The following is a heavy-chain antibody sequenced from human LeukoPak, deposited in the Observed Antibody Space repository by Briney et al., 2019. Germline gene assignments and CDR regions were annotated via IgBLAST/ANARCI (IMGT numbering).Heavy chain of an antibody. CDR3: ARDPRGYSHGSHFDY. V-gene: IGHV3-21*01. D-gene: IGHD5-18*01. Sequence: GSLRLSCAASGFTFSSYSMNWVRQAPGKGLEWVSSISSSSSYIYYADSVKGRFTISRDNAKNSLYLQMNSLRAEDTAVYYCARDPRGYSHGSHFDYWGQGNLVTVSS. CDR1: GFTFSSYS. CDR2: ISSSSSYI. J-gene: IGHJ4*02.